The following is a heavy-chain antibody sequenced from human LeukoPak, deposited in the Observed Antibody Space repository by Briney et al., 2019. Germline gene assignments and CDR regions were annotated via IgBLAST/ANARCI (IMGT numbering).Heavy chain of an antibody. Sequence: ASVKVSCKASGYTFTSYDINWVRQAPGQGLEWMGRINPNSGGTNYAQKFQGRVTMTRDTSISTAYMELSRLRADDTAVYYGARXYYXXXXGXXAXXIWGQGT. J-gene: IGHJ3*02. CDR2: INPNSGGT. CDR1: GYTFTSYD. D-gene: IGHD3-22*01. CDR3: ARXYYXXXXGXXAXXI. V-gene: IGHV1-2*06.